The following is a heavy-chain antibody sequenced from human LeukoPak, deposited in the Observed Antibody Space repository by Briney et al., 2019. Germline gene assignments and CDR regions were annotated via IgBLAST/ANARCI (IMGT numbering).Heavy chain of an antibody. CDR3: AKVRWGSDNALDS. Sequence: GGSLRLSCAASGFTFSKYGMHWVRQAPGKGLEWVAFIRYDGTNKYYADSVKGRFTISRDNSMNTLYLQMNSLRAEDTAVYYCAKVRWGSDNALDSWGQGTLVTGSS. CDR2: IRYDGTNK. V-gene: IGHV3-30*02. D-gene: IGHD3-16*01. CDR1: GFTFSKYG. J-gene: IGHJ4*02.